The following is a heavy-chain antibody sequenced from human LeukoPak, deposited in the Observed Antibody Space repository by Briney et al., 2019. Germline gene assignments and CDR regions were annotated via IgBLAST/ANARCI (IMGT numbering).Heavy chain of an antibody. J-gene: IGHJ6*03. Sequence: PSETLTLTSTVSGGSNSSSSYYWSWIRQPAGKGLEWIGRIYTSGSTNYNPSLKSRVTMSVDTSKNQFSLKLSSVTAADTAVYYCARGQYQLPYYYYYMDVWGKGTTVTVSS. D-gene: IGHD2-2*01. V-gene: IGHV4-61*02. CDR3: ARGQYQLPYYYYYMDV. CDR2: IYTSGST. CDR1: GGSNSSSSYY.